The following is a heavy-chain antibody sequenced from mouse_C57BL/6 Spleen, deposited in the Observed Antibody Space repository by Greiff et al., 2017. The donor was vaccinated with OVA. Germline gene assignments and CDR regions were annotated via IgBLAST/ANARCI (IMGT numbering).Heavy chain of an antibody. J-gene: IGHJ4*01. CDR1: GYAFSSSW. V-gene: IGHV1-82*01. D-gene: IGHD2-1*01. CDR3: ARSGGYYGNYGAMDY. Sequence: QVQLQQSGPELVKPGASVKISCKASGYAFSSSWMNWVKQRPGKGLEWIGRIYPGDGDTNYNGKFKGKATLTADKSSSTAYMQLSSLTSEDSAVYFCARSGGYYGNYGAMDYWGQGTSVTVSS. CDR2: IYPGDGDT.